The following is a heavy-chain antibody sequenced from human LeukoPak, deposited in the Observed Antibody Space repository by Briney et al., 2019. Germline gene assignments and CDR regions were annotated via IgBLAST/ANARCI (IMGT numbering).Heavy chain of an antibody. CDR2: ISSSSSTI. Sequence: GGSLRLSCAASGFTFSRYSMNWVRQAPGKGLEWVSYISSSSSTIYYADSVKGRFTISRDNAKNSLYLQMNSLRDEGTAVYYCAPLGYCSSTSCTFDYWGQGTLVTVSS. D-gene: IGHD2-2*01. V-gene: IGHV3-48*02. CDR1: GFTFSRYS. J-gene: IGHJ4*02. CDR3: APLGYCSSTSCTFDY.